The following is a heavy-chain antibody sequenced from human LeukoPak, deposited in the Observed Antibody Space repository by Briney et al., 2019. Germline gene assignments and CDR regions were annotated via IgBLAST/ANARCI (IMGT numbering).Heavy chain of an antibody. CDR3: ASVAPAEMATEPTYGMDV. CDR1: GGTFSSYA. D-gene: IGHD5-24*01. Sequence: SVNVSCTASGGTFSSYAISWVRQAPGQGLEWMGGIIPIFGTANYAQKFQGRVTITADESTSTAYMELSSLRSEDTAVYYCASVAPAEMATEPTYGMDVWGQGTTVTVSS. J-gene: IGHJ6*02. CDR2: IIPIFGTA. V-gene: IGHV1-69*13.